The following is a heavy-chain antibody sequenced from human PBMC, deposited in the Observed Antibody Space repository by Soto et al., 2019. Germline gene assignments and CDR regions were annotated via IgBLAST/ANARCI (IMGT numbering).Heavy chain of an antibody. V-gene: IGHV3-66*01. D-gene: IGHD2-15*01. J-gene: IGHJ6*04. CDR3: ARDDVLCDGGRCYGVTLDV. CDR2: IQSGGPT. Sequence: EVQLVESGGGLVQPGGSLRLSCAASGFTVSSKYMSWVRQAQGKGLEWVSLIQSGGPTYYADYVKGRFTISRDTSENTVHLQMDSLRAEDTAVYYCARDDVLCDGGRCYGVTLDVWGKGTTVTVSS. CDR1: GFTVSSKY.